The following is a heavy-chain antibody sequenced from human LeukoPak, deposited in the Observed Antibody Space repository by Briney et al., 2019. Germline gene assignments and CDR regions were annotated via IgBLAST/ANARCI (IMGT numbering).Heavy chain of an antibody. CDR2: INHSGST. J-gene: IGHJ5*02. CDR1: PGSISSYY. D-gene: IGHD3-9*01. Sequence: PSETLSLTCTVSPGSISSYYWSWIRQPSGKGLEWIGEINHSGSTNYNPSLKSRVTISVDTSKNQFSLKLSSVTAADTAVYYCARRYLLRYFDWFPSSGWFDPWGQGTLVTVSS. V-gene: IGHV4-34*01. CDR3: ARRYLLRYFDWFPSSGWFDP.